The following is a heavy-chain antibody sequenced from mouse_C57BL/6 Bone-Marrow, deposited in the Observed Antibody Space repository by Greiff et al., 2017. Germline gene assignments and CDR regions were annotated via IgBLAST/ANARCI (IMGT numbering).Heavy chain of an antibody. J-gene: IGHJ2*01. CDR3: AREGAGYY. CDR1: GYTFTDYN. V-gene: IGHV1-22*01. CDR2: INPNNGGT. D-gene: IGHD4-1*01. Sequence: EVQLQQSGPELVKPGASVKMSCKASGYTFTDYNMHWVQQSPGKSLEWIGYINPNNGGTSYNKKFKGKATLTANKSSSTAYMELRSLTAEDSAVNYCAREGAGYYWGKGTTVTVSS.